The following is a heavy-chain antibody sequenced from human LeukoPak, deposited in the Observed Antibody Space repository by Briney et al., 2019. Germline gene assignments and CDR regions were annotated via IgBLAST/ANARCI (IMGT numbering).Heavy chain of an antibody. CDR3: ARAPYGSGSSDYYYGMDV. Sequence: GESLKISCKGSGYSFTSYWIGWVRQMPGKGLEWMGIIYPGDSDTRYSPSFQGQVTISADKSITTAYLQWSSLKASDTAMYYCARAPYGSGSSDYYYGMDVWGQGTTVTVSS. D-gene: IGHD3-10*01. CDR2: IYPGDSDT. J-gene: IGHJ6*02. CDR1: GYSFTSYW. V-gene: IGHV5-51*01.